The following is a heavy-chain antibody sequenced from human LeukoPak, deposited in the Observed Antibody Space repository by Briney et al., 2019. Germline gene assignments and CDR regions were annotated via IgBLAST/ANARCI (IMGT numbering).Heavy chain of an antibody. J-gene: IGHJ4*02. V-gene: IGHV3-21*01. CDR2: ISSSSSHI. Sequence: GGSLRLSCAASGFTFSSYSMNWVRQAPGKGLEWVSSISSSSSHIYYADSVKGRFTISRDNAKNSLYLQMNSLRAEDTAVYYCARETRGYSYGVDYWGQGTLVTVSS. CDR3: ARETRGYSYGVDY. D-gene: IGHD5-18*01. CDR1: GFTFSSYS.